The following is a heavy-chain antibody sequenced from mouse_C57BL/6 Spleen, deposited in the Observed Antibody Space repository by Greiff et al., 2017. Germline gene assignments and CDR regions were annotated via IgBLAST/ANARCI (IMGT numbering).Heavy chain of an antibody. CDR2: INPNNGGT. D-gene: IGHD2-5*01. CDR3: ARIDSNYGFDY. CDR1: GYTFTDYY. V-gene: IGHV1-26*01. Sequence: EVQLQQSGPELVKPGASVKISCKASGYTFTDYYMNWVKQSHGKSLEWIGDINPNNGGTSYNQKFKGKATLTVDKSSSTAYMELRSLTSEDSAVYYCARIDSNYGFDYWGQGTTLTVSS. J-gene: IGHJ2*01.